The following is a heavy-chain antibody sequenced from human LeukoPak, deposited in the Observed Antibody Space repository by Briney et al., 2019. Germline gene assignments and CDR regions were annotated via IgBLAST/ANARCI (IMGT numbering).Heavy chain of an antibody. CDR1: GFTFDDYA. D-gene: IGHD3-3*01. J-gene: IGHJ6*03. Sequence: GGSLRLSCAASGFTFDDYAMHWVRQAPGKGLEWVSLISWDGGSTYYADSVKGRLTISRDNSKNSLYLQMNSLRAEDTALYYCAKGGYDFWSGYRRYYYYYYYMDVWGKGTTVTVSS. CDR2: ISWDGGST. V-gene: IGHV3-43D*04. CDR3: AKGGYDFWSGYRRYYYYYYYMDV.